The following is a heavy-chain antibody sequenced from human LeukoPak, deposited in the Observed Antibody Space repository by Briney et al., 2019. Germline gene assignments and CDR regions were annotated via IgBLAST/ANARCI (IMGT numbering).Heavy chain of an antibody. Sequence: GESLKISCKGSGYSFTSYWIGWVRQMPGKGLEWMGIIYPGDSDTRYSPSFQGQVTISADKSISTAYLQWSSLRSEDTAVYYCARHDSSGYYLGWFDPWGQGTLVTVSS. J-gene: IGHJ5*02. CDR1: GYSFTSYW. V-gene: IGHV5-51*01. CDR3: ARHDSSGYYLGWFDP. D-gene: IGHD3-22*01. CDR2: IYPGDSDT.